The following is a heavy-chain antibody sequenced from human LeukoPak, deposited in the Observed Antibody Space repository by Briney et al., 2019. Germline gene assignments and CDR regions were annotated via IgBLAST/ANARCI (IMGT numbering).Heavy chain of an antibody. Sequence: SENVSCKASGGTFSSYAISWVRQAPGQGLEWMGGIIPIFGTANYAQKFQGRVTITTDESTSTAYMELSSLRSEDTAVYYCARVGIAARQGLDYWGQGTLVTVSS. D-gene: IGHD6-6*01. CDR2: IIPIFGTA. CDR1: GGTFSSYA. V-gene: IGHV1-69*05. J-gene: IGHJ4*02. CDR3: ARVGIAARQGLDY.